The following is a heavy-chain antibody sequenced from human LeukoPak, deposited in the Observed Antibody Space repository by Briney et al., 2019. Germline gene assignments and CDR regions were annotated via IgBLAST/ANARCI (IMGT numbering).Heavy chain of an antibody. Sequence: GGSLRLSCAASGFTFSSYWMSWVRQAPGKGLEWVANIKQDGSEKYYVDSVKGRFTSSRDNAKNSLYLQMNSLRAEDTAVYYCARESYYDSSGSKPFWFDYWGQGTLVTVSS. CDR2: IKQDGSEK. J-gene: IGHJ4*02. CDR3: ARESYYDSSGSKPFWFDY. CDR1: GFTFSSYW. D-gene: IGHD3-22*01. V-gene: IGHV3-7*01.